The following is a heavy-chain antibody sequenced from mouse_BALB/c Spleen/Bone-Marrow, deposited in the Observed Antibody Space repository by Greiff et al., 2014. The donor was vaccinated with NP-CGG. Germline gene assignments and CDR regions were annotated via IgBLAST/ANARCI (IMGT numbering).Heavy chain of an antibody. V-gene: IGHV7-3*02. Sequence: EVQGVESGGGLVQPGGSLRLSCTTSGFTFTDYYMSWVRQPPGKALEWLAFIRNKAYGYTTEYSASVRGRFTISRDNPQSILYLQMNTLRAEDSATYYCARFPMDYWGQGTSVTVSS. CDR1: GFTFTDYY. J-gene: IGHJ4*01. CDR2: IRNKAYGYTT. CDR3: ARFPMDY.